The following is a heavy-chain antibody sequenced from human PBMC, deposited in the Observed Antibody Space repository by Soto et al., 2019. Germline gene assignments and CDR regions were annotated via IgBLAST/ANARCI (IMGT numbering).Heavy chain of an antibody. V-gene: IGHV3-30*18. Sequence: GGSLRLSCAASGFTFSSYGMHWDRQAPGKGLEWVAVISYDGSNKYYADSVKGRFTISRDNSKNTLYLQMNSLRAEDTAVYYCAKDPYGSGSYYNVLYYYYGMDVWGQGXTVTVSS. CDR3: AKDPYGSGSYYNVLYYYYGMDV. CDR2: ISYDGSNK. D-gene: IGHD3-10*01. CDR1: GFTFSSYG. J-gene: IGHJ6*02.